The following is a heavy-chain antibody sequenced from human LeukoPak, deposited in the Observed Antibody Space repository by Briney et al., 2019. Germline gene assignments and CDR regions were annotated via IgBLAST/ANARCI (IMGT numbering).Heavy chain of an antibody. CDR2: IYSGGGTT. CDR1: GFTVSSHY. D-gene: IGHD2-15*01. CDR3: ARDSGDIPFDY. J-gene: IGHJ4*02. V-gene: IGHV3-53*01. Sequence: PGGSLRLSCAASGFTVSSHYMSWVRQAPGKGLEWVSVIYSGGGTTYYADSVKGRFTISRDNSRNTLYLQMNSLRAEDTAVYYCARDSGDIPFDYWGQGTLATVSS.